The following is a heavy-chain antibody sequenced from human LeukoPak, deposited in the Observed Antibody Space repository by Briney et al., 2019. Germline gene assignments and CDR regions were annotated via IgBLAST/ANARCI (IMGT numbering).Heavy chain of an antibody. CDR1: GFTFSSYG. CDR2: ISYDGSNK. CDR3: AKVERLAAGTGSFDY. Sequence: GGSLRLSCAASGFTFSSYGMHWVRQAPGKGLEWVAVISYDGSNKYYADSVKGRFTISRDNSKNTLYLQMNSLRPEDTAVYYCAKVERLAAGTGSFDYWGQGTLVTVSS. J-gene: IGHJ4*02. V-gene: IGHV3-30*18. D-gene: IGHD6-13*01.